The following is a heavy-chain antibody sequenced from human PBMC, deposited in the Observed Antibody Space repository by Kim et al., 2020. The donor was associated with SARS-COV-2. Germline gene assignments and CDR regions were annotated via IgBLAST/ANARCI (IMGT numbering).Heavy chain of an antibody. D-gene: IGHD3-10*01. CDR1: GYTFTGYY. Sequence: ASVKVSCKASGYTFTGYYMHWVRQAPGQGLEWMGWINPNSGGTNYAQKFQGRFTMTRDTSISTAYMELSRLRSDDTAVYYCAREEMEDYGSGWGVDYWGQGTLVTVSS. J-gene: IGHJ4*02. CDR2: INPNSGGT. CDR3: AREEMEDYGSGWGVDY. V-gene: IGHV1-2*02.